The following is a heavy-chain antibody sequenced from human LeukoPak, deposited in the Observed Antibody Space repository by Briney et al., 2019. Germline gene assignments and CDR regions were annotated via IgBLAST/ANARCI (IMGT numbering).Heavy chain of an antibody. CDR3: AKDASSGWPNWFDP. CDR2: ISGSGGST. CDR1: GFTFSTYA. J-gene: IGHJ5*02. V-gene: IGHV3-23*01. Sequence: GGTLRLSCAASGFTFSTYAMTWVRQAPGKGLEWVSAISGSGGSTYYADSVKGRFTISRDNSKNTLYLQMNSLRAEDTAVYYCAKDASSGWPNWFDPWGQGTLVTVSS. D-gene: IGHD6-19*01.